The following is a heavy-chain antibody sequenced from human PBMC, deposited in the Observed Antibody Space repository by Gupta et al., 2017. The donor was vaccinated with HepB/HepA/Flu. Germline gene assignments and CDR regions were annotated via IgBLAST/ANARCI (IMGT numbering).Heavy chain of an antibody. V-gene: IGHV3-21*01. CDR2: ISSSSSYI. CDR1: GFTFSSYS. J-gene: IGHJ3*02. D-gene: IGHD3-3*01. Sequence: EVQLVESGGGLVKPGGSLRLSCAASGFTFSSYSMNWVRQAPGKGLEWVSSISSSSSYIYYADSVKGRFTISRDNAKNSLYLQMNSLRAEDTAVYYCARDYDFWSGYSNDAFDIWGQGTMVTVSS. CDR3: ARDYDFWSGYSNDAFDI.